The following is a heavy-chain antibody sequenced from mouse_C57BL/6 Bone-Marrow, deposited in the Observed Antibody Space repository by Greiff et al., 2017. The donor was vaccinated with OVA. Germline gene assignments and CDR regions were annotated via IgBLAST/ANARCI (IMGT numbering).Heavy chain of an antibody. CDR2: IYIGNGYT. CDR1: GYTFTSYG. D-gene: IGHD2-3*01. Sequence: EVHLVESGAELVRPGSSVKMSCKTSGYTFTSYGINWVKQRPGQGLEWIGYIYIGNGYTEYNEKFKGKATLTSDTSSSTAYMQLSSLTSEDSAIYFCAIFYDGYLHWYFDVWGTGTTVTVSS. CDR3: AIFYDGYLHWYFDV. V-gene: IGHV1-58*01. J-gene: IGHJ1*03.